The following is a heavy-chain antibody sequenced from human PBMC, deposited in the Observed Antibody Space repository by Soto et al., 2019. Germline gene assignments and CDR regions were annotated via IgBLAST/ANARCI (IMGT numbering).Heavy chain of an antibody. CDR2: ISSSSSTI. CDR3: ARGLDGFGALITGNAFDN. J-gene: IGHJ3*02. CDR1: GFTFSSYS. V-gene: IGHV3-48*01. Sequence: GGSLRLSCAASGFTFSSYSMNWVRQAPGKGLEWVSYISSSSSTIYYADSVKGRFTISRDNAKNTLYLQMNSLRAEDKAAYYCARGLDGFGALITGNAFDNWGQGTMVTVSS. D-gene: IGHD3-10*01.